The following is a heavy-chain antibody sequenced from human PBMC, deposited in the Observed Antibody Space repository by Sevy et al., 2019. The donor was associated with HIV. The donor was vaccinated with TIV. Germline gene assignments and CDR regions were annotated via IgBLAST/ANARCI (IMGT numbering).Heavy chain of an antibody. Sequence: GGSLRLSCAASGFTFSNAWMSWVRQAPGKGLEWVGRIKSEIGGGADDYAVTVKGSFTMLRDDSKITLFLQLNSLKTQDNTIYYCATYISSRYHGHSWGQGTLVTVSS. D-gene: IGHD6-13*01. V-gene: IGHV3-15*01. CDR3: ATYISSRYHGHS. CDR2: IKSEIGGGAD. J-gene: IGHJ4*02. CDR1: GFTFSNAW.